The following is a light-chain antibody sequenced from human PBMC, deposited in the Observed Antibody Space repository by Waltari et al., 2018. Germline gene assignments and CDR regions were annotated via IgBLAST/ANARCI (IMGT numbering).Light chain of an antibody. Sequence: EIVLTQSPGILSLSPGERATLPCRASQSVSSSYLAWYQQKPGQAPRLLIYGASSRATGIPDRFSGSESGTDFTLTISRLEPEDFAVYYCQQYGSSPRTFGQGTKVEIK. J-gene: IGKJ1*01. CDR3: QQYGSSPRT. CDR1: QSVSSSY. CDR2: GAS. V-gene: IGKV3-20*01.